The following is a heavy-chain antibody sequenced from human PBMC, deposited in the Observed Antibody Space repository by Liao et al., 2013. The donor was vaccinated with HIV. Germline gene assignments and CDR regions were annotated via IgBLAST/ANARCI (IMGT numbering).Heavy chain of an antibody. CDR3: ARTSYKSESESGIYPDPFNI. CDR2: IHFSGST. Sequence: QLQLQESGPGLVKPSETLSLTCSVSGGSITTEAFFWGWIRQPPGKGLEWIGAIHFSGSTYYNPSLNSRVTISGDSSKNHFSLKLTSVTAADTAVYYCARTSYKSESESGIYPDPFNIWGQGTMVTVSS. CDR1: GGSITTEAFF. D-gene: IGHD3-10*01. J-gene: IGHJ3*02. V-gene: IGHV4-39*02.